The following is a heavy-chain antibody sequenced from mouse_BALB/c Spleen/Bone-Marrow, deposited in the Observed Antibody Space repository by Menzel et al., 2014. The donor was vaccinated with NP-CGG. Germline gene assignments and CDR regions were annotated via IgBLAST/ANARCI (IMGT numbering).Heavy chain of an antibody. CDR3: ARGGNWEDFDY. J-gene: IGHJ2*01. V-gene: IGHV5-17*02. Sequence: DVHLVESGGGLVQPGGSWKLSCAASGFTFSSFGMHWVRQAPERGLEWVAYISSGSSTIFYADTVKGRFTISRDNPKNTLFLQMTSLRSEDTAMYYCARGGNWEDFDYWGQGTTLTVSS. D-gene: IGHD4-1*01. CDR1: GFTFSSFG. CDR2: ISSGSSTI.